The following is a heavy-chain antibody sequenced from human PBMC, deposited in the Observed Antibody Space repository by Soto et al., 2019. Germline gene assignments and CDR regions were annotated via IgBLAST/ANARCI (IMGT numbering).Heavy chain of an antibody. Sequence: QVQLVQSGAEVKKPGSSVKVSCKASGGTFSSYAISWVRQAPGQGLEWMGGIIPIFGTANYAQKFQGRVTITRDTSASTAYMELSSLRSEDTAVYYCARESDYDFWSGYYHRAEYFQHWGQGTLVTVSS. D-gene: IGHD3-3*01. CDR2: IIPIFGTA. CDR1: GGTFSSYA. CDR3: ARESDYDFWSGYYHRAEYFQH. J-gene: IGHJ1*01. V-gene: IGHV1-69*06.